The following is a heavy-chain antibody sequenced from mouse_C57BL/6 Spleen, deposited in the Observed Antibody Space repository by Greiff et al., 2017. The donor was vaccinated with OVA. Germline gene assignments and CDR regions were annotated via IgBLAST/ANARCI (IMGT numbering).Heavy chain of an antibody. J-gene: IGHJ2*01. V-gene: IGHV1-64*01. CDR2: IHPNSGST. CDR3: ARSGGTTVVATRYFDY. CDR1: GYTFTSYW. D-gene: IGHD1-1*01. Sequence: QVQLQQPGAELVKPGASVKLSCKASGYTFTSYWMHWVKQRPGQGLEWIGMIHPNSGSTNYNEKLKSKATLTVDKSSSTAYMQLSSLTSEDSAVYYCARSGGTTVVATRYFDYWGQGTTLTVSS.